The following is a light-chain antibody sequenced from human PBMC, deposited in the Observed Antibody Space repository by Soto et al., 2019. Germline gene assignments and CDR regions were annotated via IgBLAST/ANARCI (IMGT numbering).Light chain of an antibody. CDR1: SSNFRSET. CDR3: AAWDESLNGPYV. CDR2: GND. Sequence: QSVLTQAPSASGTPGQRVTISCSGSSSNFRSETVNWYQHLPGAAPRLLIYGNDQRPSGVPDRFSGSKTATSASLAISGLQSEDEGDYYCAAWDESLNGPYVFGSGTKLTVL. J-gene: IGLJ1*01. V-gene: IGLV1-44*01.